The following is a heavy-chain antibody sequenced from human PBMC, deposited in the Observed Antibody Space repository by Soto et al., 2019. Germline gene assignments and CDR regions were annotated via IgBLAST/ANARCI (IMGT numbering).Heavy chain of an antibody. Sequence: PGGSLRLSCAASGFTFSSYEMNWVRQAPGKGLEWVSYISSSGSTIYYADSVKGRFTISRDNAKNSLYLQMNSLRAEDTAVYYCARDVEAGSGWYGGFGYWGQGTLVTVSS. CDR2: ISSSGSTI. V-gene: IGHV3-48*03. D-gene: IGHD6-19*01. CDR1: GFTFSSYE. CDR3: ARDVEAGSGWYGGFGY. J-gene: IGHJ4*02.